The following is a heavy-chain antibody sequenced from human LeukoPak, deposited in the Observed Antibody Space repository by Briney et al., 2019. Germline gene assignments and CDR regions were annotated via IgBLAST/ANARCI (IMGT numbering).Heavy chain of an antibody. CDR1: GFTFSSYA. D-gene: IGHD2-2*01. CDR2: ISYDGSNK. V-gene: IGHV3-30*04. J-gene: IGHJ4*02. CDR3: ARGVVVPAALVFDY. Sequence: GSLRLSCAASGFTFSSYAMHWVRQAPGKGLEWVAVISYDGSNKYYADSVKGRFTISRDNSKNTLYLQMSSLRAEDTAVYYCARGVVVPAALVFDYWGQGTLVTVSS.